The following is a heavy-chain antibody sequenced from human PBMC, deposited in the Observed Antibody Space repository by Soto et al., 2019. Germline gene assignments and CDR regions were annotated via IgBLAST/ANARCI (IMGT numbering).Heavy chain of an antibody. V-gene: IGHV3-23*01. CDR1: GFTFSSFA. J-gene: IGHJ4*02. D-gene: IGHD5-12*01. Sequence: GGSLRLSCAASGFTFSSFAMNWVRQAPGKGLEWVSDISDGGGRAYYADSVKGRFTISRDNSKNTLYLQMNSLRAEDTAVYYCAKERVTTTSFYYWGQGPLVTVSS. CDR3: AKERVTTTSFYY. CDR2: ISDGGGRA.